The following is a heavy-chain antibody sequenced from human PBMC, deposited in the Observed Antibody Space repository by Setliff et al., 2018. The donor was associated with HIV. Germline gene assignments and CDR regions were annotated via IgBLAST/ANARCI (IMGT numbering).Heavy chain of an antibody. Sequence: PGESLKISCKGSGYTFTNSRIGWVRQMPGTGLEWMGIINPGDSDPKYSPTFQGQVTISADKSTSTAYLQLSNLKASDSAIYYCVRHRSAVAGTRIGYCYYMDVWGKGTTVTVSS. D-gene: IGHD6-19*01. V-gene: IGHV5-51*01. CDR1: GYTFTNSR. J-gene: IGHJ6*03. CDR2: INPGDSDP. CDR3: VRHRSAVAGTRIGYCYYMDV.